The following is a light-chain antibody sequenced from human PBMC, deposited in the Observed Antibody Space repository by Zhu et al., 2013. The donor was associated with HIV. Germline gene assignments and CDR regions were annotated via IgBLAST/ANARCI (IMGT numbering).Light chain of an antibody. CDR2: DAS. CDR1: QSVSSSY. Sequence: EIVLTQSPGTLSLSPGERATLSCRASQSVSSSYLAWYQQKPGQAPRLLIHDASSRATGIPDRFSGSGSGADFTLTISRLEPEDFAVYYCHQYATSPETFGPGTKVDIK. CDR3: HQYATSPET. J-gene: IGKJ3*01. V-gene: IGKV3-20*01.